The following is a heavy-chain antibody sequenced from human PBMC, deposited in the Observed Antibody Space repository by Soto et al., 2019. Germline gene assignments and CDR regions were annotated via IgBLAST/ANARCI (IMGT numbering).Heavy chain of an antibody. J-gene: IGHJ4*02. CDR3: ARILSLVDRATVTTFYYFDY. CDR2: IYYSGST. CDR1: GGSISSSSYY. Sequence: SETLSLTCTVSGGSISSSSYYWGWIRQPPGKGLEWIGSIYYSGSTYYNPSLKSRVTISVDTSKNQFSLKLSSVTAADTAVYYCARILSLVDRATVTTFYYFDYWGQGTLVTVSS. V-gene: IGHV4-39*01. D-gene: IGHD4-17*01.